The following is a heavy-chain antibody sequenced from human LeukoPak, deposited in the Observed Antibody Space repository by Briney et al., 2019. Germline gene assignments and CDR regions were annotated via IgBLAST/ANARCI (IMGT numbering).Heavy chain of an antibody. CDR2: IYYSGNT. D-gene: IGHD3/OR15-3a*01. CDR3: ARQTGSGLFILP. Sequence: KPSETLSLTCTVSGASISSNNYYWGWVRQPPGKGLEWIGNIYYSGNTYYNASLKSQVSISIDTSKNQFSLRLTSVTAADTAVYYCARQTGSGLFILPGGQGTLVTVSS. V-gene: IGHV4-39*01. J-gene: IGHJ4*02. CDR1: GASISSNNYY.